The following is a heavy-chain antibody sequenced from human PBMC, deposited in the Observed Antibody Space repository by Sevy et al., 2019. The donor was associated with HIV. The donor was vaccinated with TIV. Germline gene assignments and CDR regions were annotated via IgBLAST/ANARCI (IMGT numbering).Heavy chain of an antibody. Sequence: SETLSLTCTVSGGSISSGDYYWSWIRQPPGKGLEWIGYIYYSVSTYYNPSLKSRVTISVDTSKNQFSLKLSSVTAADTAVYYCARDQGTSDYFDYWGQGTLVTVSS. V-gene: IGHV4-30-4*01. CDR2: IYYSVST. J-gene: IGHJ4*02. CDR1: GGSISSGDYY. CDR3: ARDQGTSDYFDY. D-gene: IGHD1-1*01.